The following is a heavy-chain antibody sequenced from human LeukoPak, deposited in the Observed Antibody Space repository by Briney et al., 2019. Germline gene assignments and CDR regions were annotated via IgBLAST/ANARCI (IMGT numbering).Heavy chain of an antibody. Sequence: GGSLRLSCAASGFTFSSYWMSWVRQAPGKGLEWVSATSSSDAGTYHAESVRGRFTISRDNSKNTLYLQMNSLRADDAAVYYCARAPVTSCRGAFCYPFDIWGQGTLVTVSS. D-gene: IGHD2-15*01. CDR1: GFTFSSYW. V-gene: IGHV3-23*01. CDR2: TSSSDAGT. J-gene: IGHJ4*02. CDR3: ARAPVTSCRGAFCYPFDI.